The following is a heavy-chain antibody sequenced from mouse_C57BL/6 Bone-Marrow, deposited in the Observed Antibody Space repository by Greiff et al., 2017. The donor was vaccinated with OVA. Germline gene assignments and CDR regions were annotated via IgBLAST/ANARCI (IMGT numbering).Heavy chain of an antibody. Sequence: EVQVVESGPELVKPGASVKISCKASGYSFTGYYMNWVQQTPEKSLEWIGEINPSTGGTNYNQKFKAKVTMTRDKSSSTAYMQLKSLTSEDSAVNYCARGRKRVSPEAMDYWGQGTSVTVSS. CDR3: ARGRKRVSPEAMDY. CDR2: INPSTGGT. CDR1: GYSFTGYY. J-gene: IGHJ4*01. V-gene: IGHV1-42*01.